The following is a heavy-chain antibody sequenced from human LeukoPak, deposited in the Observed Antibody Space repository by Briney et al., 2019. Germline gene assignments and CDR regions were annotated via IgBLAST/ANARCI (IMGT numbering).Heavy chain of an antibody. CDR1: GYTFTGYY. CDR3: ARVFYAKDIVVVPAYYYYYLDV. Sequence: ASVKVSCKASGYTFTGYYMHWVRQAPGQGLEWMGWINPNSGGTNYAQKFQGRATMTRDTSISTACMEVSRLRSDDTAVYYCARVFYAKDIVVVPAYYYYYLDVWGKGTTVTVSS. J-gene: IGHJ6*03. D-gene: IGHD2-2*01. V-gene: IGHV1-2*02. CDR2: INPNSGGT.